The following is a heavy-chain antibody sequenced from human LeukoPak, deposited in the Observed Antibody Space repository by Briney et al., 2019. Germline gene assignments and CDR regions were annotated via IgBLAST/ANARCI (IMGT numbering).Heavy chain of an antibody. D-gene: IGHD6-13*01. CDR3: ARNGRVAAAGTLALYYYYYYMDV. CDR1: GGSIISYF. Sequence: SEALSLTCTDSGGSIISYFWSWIRQPPGKGLEWIGYIYTSGSTNYNPSLKSRVTISVDTSKNQFSLKLSYVTAADTAVYYCARNGRVAAAGTLALYYYYYYMDVWGKGTTVTVSS. J-gene: IGHJ6*03. CDR2: IYTSGST. V-gene: IGHV4-4*09.